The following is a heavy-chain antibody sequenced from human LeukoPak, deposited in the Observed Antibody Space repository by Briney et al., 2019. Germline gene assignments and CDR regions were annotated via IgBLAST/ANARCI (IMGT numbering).Heavy chain of an antibody. CDR2: IYTTGRT. J-gene: IGHJ4*02. Sequence: SETLSLTCTVSGGSISSGSYYWSWIRQPAGKGLEWIGRIYTTGRTICNPSLKSQVTISINTSKNQFSLKLTSVTATDTAMYYCARESLEFRFFDFWGQGALVTVSS. V-gene: IGHV4-61*02. CDR3: ARESLEFRFFDF. D-gene: IGHD1-1*01. CDR1: GGSISSGSYY.